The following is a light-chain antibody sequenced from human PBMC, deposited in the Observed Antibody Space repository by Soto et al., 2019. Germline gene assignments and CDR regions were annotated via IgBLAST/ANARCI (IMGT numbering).Light chain of an antibody. CDR1: QRVSSGY. CDR3: QQRSDWPSA. Sequence: EVVLTQSPGTLSLSPGERATLSCRASQRVSSGYLAWYQQKPGQAPRLLIYGASSRATGIPDRFSGRGSGTDFTLTISSLEAEDFAIYYCQQRSDWPSAFGGGTRVEIK. CDR2: GAS. V-gene: IGKV3D-20*02. J-gene: IGKJ4*01.